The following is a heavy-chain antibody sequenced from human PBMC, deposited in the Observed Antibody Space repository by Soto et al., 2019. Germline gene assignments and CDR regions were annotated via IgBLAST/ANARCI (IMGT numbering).Heavy chain of an antibody. D-gene: IGHD2-2*01. CDR2: INPSGGST. CDR3: AGAVDIVVVPAAQGAEAFDI. Sequence: ASVKVSCKASGYTFTSYYMHWVRQAPGQGLEWMGIINPSGGSTSYAQKFQGRVTMTRDTSTSTVYMELSSLRSEDTAVYYCAGAVDIVVVPAAQGAEAFDIWGQGTMVTVSS. J-gene: IGHJ3*02. CDR1: GYTFTSYY. V-gene: IGHV1-46*01.